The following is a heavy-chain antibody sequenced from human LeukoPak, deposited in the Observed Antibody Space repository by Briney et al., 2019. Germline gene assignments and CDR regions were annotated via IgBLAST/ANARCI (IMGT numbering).Heavy chain of an antibody. J-gene: IGHJ4*02. V-gene: IGHV4-59*08. CDR1: GCSTSNYY. Sequence: SETLSLTCIVSGCSTSNYYWSWIRQPPGKGLEYIGYISYRGSTNYNPDLRSRLTISADTSKNKFSLMLSSVTAADTAVYYCARMKAGRLLYDYWGQGTLVTVSS. CDR3: ARMKAGRLLYDY. D-gene: IGHD2-21*02. CDR2: ISYRGST.